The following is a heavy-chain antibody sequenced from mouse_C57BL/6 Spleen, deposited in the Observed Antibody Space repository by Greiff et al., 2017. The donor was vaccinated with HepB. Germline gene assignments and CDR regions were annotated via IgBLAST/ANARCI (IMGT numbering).Heavy chain of an antibody. CDR3: APDGYYDAMDY. J-gene: IGHJ4*01. CDR2: IYPRSGNT. V-gene: IGHV1-81*01. CDR1: GYTFTSYG. Sequence: QVQLQQSGAELARPGASVKLSCKASGYTFTSYGISWVKQRTGQGLEWIGEIYPRSGNTYYNEKFKGKATLTADKSSSTAYMELRSLTSEDSAVYFCAPDGYYDAMDYWGQGTSVTVSS. D-gene: IGHD2-3*01.